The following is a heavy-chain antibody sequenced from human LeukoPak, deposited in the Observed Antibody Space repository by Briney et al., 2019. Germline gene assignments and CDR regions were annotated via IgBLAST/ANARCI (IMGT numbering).Heavy chain of an antibody. CDR3: AREWGGYASFDY. J-gene: IGHJ4*02. D-gene: IGHD5-12*01. V-gene: IGHV4-59*01. CDR2: IYYSGTT. CDR1: GGYFSGYY. Sequence: SETLSLTCTVSGGYFSGYYWSWIRQPPGKGLEWIGYIYYSGTTNYNPSLKSRLTISLDMSKNQFSLKLSSVTAADTAVYYCAREWGGYASFDYWGQGTPVTVPS.